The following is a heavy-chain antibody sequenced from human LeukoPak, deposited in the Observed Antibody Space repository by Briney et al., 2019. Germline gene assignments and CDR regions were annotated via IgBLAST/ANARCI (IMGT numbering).Heavy chain of an antibody. Sequence: GGSLRLSCAASGLTVSSSYMSWVRQAPGKGPEWVSLIYSSGSTYYTDSVKGRFTISRDNSKNTLYLQMNSLRAEDTAVYYCAKWWAYCGGDCSPGGAFDIWGQGTMVTVSS. CDR2: IYSSGST. CDR1: GLTVSSSY. V-gene: IGHV3-53*01. J-gene: IGHJ3*02. D-gene: IGHD2-21*02. CDR3: AKWWAYCGGDCSPGGAFDI.